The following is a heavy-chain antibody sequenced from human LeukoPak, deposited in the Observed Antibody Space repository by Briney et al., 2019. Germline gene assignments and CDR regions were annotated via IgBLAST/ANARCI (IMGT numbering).Heavy chain of an antibody. V-gene: IGHV5-51*01. D-gene: IGHD1-26*01. Sequence: GESLKISCKGSGYSFTNYWIGWVRQMPGKGLKWMGIIYPGDSDARYSPSFQGQGTISADKSISTAYLQWSSLKASDTAMYYCARRRDLYSGSYYTFDYWGQGTLVTVSS. CDR2: IYPGDSDA. CDR3: ARRRDLYSGSYYTFDY. J-gene: IGHJ4*02. CDR1: GYSFTNYW.